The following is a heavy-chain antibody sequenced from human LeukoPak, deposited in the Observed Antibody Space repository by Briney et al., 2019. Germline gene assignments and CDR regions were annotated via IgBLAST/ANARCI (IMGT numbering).Heavy chain of an antibody. CDR1: GFTFSKYA. V-gene: IGHV3-23*01. D-gene: IGHD1-26*01. CDR2: ISGRGGVT. CDR3: AKAHIGRVDYYYYMDV. J-gene: IGHJ6*03. Sequence: GGSLRLSCAASGFTFSKYAMSWVRQAPGKGLEWVSAISGRGGVTYYADSVKGRFTISRDNSKNTVYLQMNSLRAEDTAVYYCAKAHIGRVDYYYYMDVWGKGTTVTVSS.